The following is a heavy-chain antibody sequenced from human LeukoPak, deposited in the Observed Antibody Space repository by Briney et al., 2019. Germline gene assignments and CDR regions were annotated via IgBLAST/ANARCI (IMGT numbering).Heavy chain of an antibody. J-gene: IGHJ4*02. CDR1: GFTSSSYA. CDR3: ARDRAMVRGLPYYFDY. V-gene: IGHV3-30*04. D-gene: IGHD3-10*01. Sequence: GGSLRLSCAASGFTSSSYAMHWVRQAPGKGLEWVAVISYDGSNKYYADSVKGRFTISRDNSKNTLYLQMNSLRAEDTAVYYCARDRAMVRGLPYYFDYWGQGTLVTVSS. CDR2: ISYDGSNK.